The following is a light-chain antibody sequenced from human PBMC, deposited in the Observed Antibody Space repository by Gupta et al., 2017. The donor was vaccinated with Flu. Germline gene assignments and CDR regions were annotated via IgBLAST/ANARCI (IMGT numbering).Light chain of an antibody. Sequence: ATLSLSPGEGATRSCRASESVSTYLDWYQQKSGQAPRLVIYDASNRATGIPARFSGSGSGTDFTLTISSLEPEDFAVYFCQQRGNWPLYSFGQGTKLEIK. CDR1: ESVSTY. V-gene: IGKV3-11*01. J-gene: IGKJ2*01. CDR2: DAS. CDR3: QQRGNWPLYS.